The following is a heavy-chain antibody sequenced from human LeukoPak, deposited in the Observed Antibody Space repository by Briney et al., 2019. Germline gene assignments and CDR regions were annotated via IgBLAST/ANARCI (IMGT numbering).Heavy chain of an antibody. D-gene: IGHD6-19*01. J-gene: IGHJ4*02. CDR2: VSGSGGST. V-gene: IGHV3-23*01. Sequence: GGSLRLSCAASGFTFSSYAMNWVRQAPGKGLEWVSTVSGSGGSTNHADSVKGRFTISRDNSKNTLYLQMNSLRAEDTAVYYCAIDPAEYSSGWYYFDSWGQGTLVTVSS. CDR1: GFTFSSYA. CDR3: AIDPAEYSSGWYYFDS.